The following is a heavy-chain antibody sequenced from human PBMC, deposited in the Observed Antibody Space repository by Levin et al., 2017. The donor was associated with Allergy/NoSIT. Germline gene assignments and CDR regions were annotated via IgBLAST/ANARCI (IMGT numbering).Heavy chain of an antibody. D-gene: IGHD2-15*01. V-gene: IGHV3-49*03. J-gene: IGHJ6*04. Sequence: GGSLRLSCTASGFNFGDYSMTWCRQAPGKGLEWVVSIRSKAHGGTAEHAASVKSRFTISRDDSISIAYLQMNGLDTEDTAVYYCVKGGRGQPMDVWGEGTTVTVSS. CDR2: IRSKAHGGTA. CDR3: VKGGRGQPMDV. CDR1: GFNFGDYS.